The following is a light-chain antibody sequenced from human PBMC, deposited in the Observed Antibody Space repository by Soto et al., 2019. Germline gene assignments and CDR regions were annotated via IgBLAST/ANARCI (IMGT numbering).Light chain of an antibody. CDR3: QQSYSTPRSYT. Sequence: DIQMTQSPSSLSASVGDRVTITCRASQSISSYLNWYQQKPGKAPKLLIYAASSLQSGVPSRFSGSGAGTDFTLTISSLQPEDFATYDCQQSYSTPRSYTFGQGTKLEIK. CDR1: QSISSY. CDR2: AAS. J-gene: IGKJ2*01. V-gene: IGKV1-39*01.